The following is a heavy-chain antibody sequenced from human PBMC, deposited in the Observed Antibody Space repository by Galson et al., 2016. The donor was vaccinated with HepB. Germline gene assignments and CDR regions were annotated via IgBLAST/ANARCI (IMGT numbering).Heavy chain of an antibody. CDR3: ARGSPVGVTNRYYFDS. D-gene: IGHD1-26*01. CDR1: GYTLTNYY. Sequence: SVKVSCKASGYTLTNYYMHWVRQAPGQGLEWMGIINPSGGATSYAQKFQGRVTMSRDTSTSTVYVELRSLRFEDTAVYYCARGSPVGVTNRYYFDSWGQGTLVTVSS. CDR2: INPSGGAT. V-gene: IGHV1-46*01. J-gene: IGHJ4*02.